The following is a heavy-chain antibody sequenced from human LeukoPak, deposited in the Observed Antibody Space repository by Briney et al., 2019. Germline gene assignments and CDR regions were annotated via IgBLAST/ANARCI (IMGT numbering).Heavy chain of an antibody. Sequence: PGGSLRLSCAASGFTFSSYSMNWVRQAPGKGLEWVSYISSSSSYIYYADSVKGRFTISRDNAKNSLYLQMNSLRAEDTAVYYCARDPYSGYDYKGAFDYWGQGTLVTVSS. V-gene: IGHV3-21*01. J-gene: IGHJ4*02. CDR1: GFTFSSYS. D-gene: IGHD5-12*01. CDR2: ISSSSSYI. CDR3: ARDPYSGYDYKGAFDY.